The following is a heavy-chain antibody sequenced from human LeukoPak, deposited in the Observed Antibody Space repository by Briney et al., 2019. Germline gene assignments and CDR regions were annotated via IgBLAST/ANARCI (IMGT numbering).Heavy chain of an antibody. J-gene: IGHJ4*02. Sequence: SETLSLTCSVSGGSINDIYWTWIRQPAGKGLEWIGRIYSSGATYYNPSLKSRVTISVDMPTNHFSLRLSSVTAADTAVYYCARQGLYGSVHYEDYWGQGTLVTVSS. CDR2: IYSSGAT. CDR3: ARQGLYGSVHYEDY. CDR1: GGSINDIY. D-gene: IGHD6-19*01. V-gene: IGHV4-4*07.